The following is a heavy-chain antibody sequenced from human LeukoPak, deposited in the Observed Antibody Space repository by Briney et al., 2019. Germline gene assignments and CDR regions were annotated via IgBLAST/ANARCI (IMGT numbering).Heavy chain of an antibody. V-gene: IGHV4-34*01. Sequence: SETLSLTCAVYGGSFSGYYWSWIRQPPGKGLEWIGEIHPSGITNYNPSLNSRVTMSVDTSKKHFSLKLTSVTDADTAVYYCARGLDHAKTGYWGQGSLVTVSS. D-gene: IGHD3/OR15-3a*01. J-gene: IGHJ4*02. CDR2: IHPSGIT. CDR1: GGSFSGYY. CDR3: ARGLDHAKTGY.